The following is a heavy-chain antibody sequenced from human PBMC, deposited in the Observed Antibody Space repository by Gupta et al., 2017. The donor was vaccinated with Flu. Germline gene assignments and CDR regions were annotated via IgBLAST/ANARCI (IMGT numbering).Heavy chain of an antibody. CDR1: GGSLLSSSYY. Sequence: QLQLQESGPGLVKPSETLSLTCTVSGGSLLSSSYYLGWIRQPPGTGLEWIGSIYYSGSTYYNPSLKSRVTISVDTSKNQFSLKLSSVTAADTAVYYCARHAVVPASRVTPAIDPWGQGTLVTVSS. CDR2: IYYSGST. V-gene: IGHV4-39*01. J-gene: IGHJ5*02. CDR3: ARHAVVPASRVTPAIDP. D-gene: IGHD2-2*01.